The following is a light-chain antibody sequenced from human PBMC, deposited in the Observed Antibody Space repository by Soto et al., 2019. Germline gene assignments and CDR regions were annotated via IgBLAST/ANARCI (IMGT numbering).Light chain of an antibody. CDR1: QSVSSN. V-gene: IGKV3-15*01. J-gene: IGKJ1*01. Sequence: EIVMTQSPATLSVSPGERATLSCRASQSVSSNLAWYQQKPGQAPRLLIYGASTRATAIPARFSGSGSGTDFTLTNNSPQSEDFAVSYCQQYNNCPPWTFGQGTKVDIK. CDR2: GAS. CDR3: QQYNNCPPWT.